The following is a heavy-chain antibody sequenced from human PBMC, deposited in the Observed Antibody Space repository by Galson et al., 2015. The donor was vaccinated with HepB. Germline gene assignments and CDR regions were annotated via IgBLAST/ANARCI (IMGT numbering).Heavy chain of an antibody. D-gene: IGHD6-13*01. CDR3: AKENGARAAAGGYGFDY. V-gene: IGHV1-2*06. CDR1: GYTFTDYY. CDR2: INPKSGGT. Sequence: SVKVSCKASGYTFTDYYIHWVRQAPGQGLEWMGRINPKSGGTNSAQKFQGRVTMTRDTSISTAYMELSRLRSDDTAVYYCAKENGARAAAGGYGFDYWGQGTLVTVSS. J-gene: IGHJ4*02.